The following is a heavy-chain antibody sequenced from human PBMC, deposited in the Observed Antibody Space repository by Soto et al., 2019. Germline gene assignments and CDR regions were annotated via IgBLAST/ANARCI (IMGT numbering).Heavy chain of an antibody. Sequence: QVQLVQSGPEVKKPGASVKVSCKASGYTFNTYGFSWVRQAPGQGLEWVGWIGTHNGDTTYAQKFQGRVTMTIDTSTTTAYMELRMLTSDDTAIYFWAREWRGAEGFDPWGQGALVTVAS. CDR3: AREWRGAEGFDP. CDR1: GYTFNTYG. D-gene: IGHD3-16*01. V-gene: IGHV1-18*01. J-gene: IGHJ5*02. CDR2: IGTHNGDT.